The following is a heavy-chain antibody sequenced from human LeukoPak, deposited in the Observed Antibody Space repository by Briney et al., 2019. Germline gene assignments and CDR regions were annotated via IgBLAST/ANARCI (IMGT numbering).Heavy chain of an antibody. CDR1: GFTFSSYW. CDR2: IKQDGSEK. D-gene: IGHD2-21*01. Sequence: GGSLRLSCAASGFTFSSYWMSWVRQAPGKGLEWVANIKQDGSEKYYVDSVKGRFTISRDNAKNSLYLQMNSLKAEDTAMYYCARDRVSVTDRGYYYYYYMDVWGKGTTVTVSS. V-gene: IGHV3-7*01. J-gene: IGHJ6*03. CDR3: ARDRVSVTDRGYYYYYYMDV.